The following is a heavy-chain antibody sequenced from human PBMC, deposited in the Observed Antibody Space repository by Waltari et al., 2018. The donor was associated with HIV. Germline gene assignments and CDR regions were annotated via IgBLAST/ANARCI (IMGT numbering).Heavy chain of an antibody. J-gene: IGHJ5*02. CDR3: ARESGYQLVRWLDP. V-gene: IGHV1-2*02. CDR2: IKPISGGT. CDR1: GYMFTGHY. D-gene: IGHD2-2*01. Sequence: QVHLVQSGPEVKKPGASMKVSCKASGYMFTGHYMHWLRQAPGQGLEWMGWIKPISGGTNYAQTLQGRGTMTRDASINTVYMELKSLRYDDTAMYYCARESGYQLVRWLDPWGQGTRVTVSS.